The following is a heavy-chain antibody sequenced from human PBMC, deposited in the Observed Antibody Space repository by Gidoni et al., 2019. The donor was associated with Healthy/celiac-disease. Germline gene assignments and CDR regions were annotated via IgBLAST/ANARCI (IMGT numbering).Heavy chain of an antibody. CDR3: AHRRTGYSYAGDWFDP. J-gene: IGHJ5*02. CDR1: GFSLSTSGVG. CDR2: IYWNDDK. D-gene: IGHD5-18*01. V-gene: IGHV2-5*01. Sequence: QITLKESGPTLVKPTQTLTLTCTFSGFSLSTSGVGVGWIRQPPGKALEWLALIYWNDDKRYSPSLKSRLTITKDTSKNQVVLTMTNMDPVDTATYYCAHRRTGYSYAGDWFDPWGQGTLVTVSS.